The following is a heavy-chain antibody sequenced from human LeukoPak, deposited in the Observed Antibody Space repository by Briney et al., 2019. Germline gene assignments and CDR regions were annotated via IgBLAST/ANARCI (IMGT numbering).Heavy chain of an antibody. J-gene: IGHJ4*02. V-gene: IGHV3-21*01. CDR3: ARGATGDYQDY. CDR1: GFTFSSYS. D-gene: IGHD4-17*01. Sequence: GGSLRLSCAASGFTFSSYSMNWVRQAPGKGLEWVSSISSSSYIYYADSVKGRFTISRDNAKNSLYLQMNSLRAEDTAVYYCARGATGDYQDYWGQGTLVTVSS. CDR2: ISSSSYI.